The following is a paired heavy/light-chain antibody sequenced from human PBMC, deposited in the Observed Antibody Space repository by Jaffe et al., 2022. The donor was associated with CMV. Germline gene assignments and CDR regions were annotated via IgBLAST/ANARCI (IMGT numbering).Heavy chain of an antibody. D-gene: IGHD3-10*01. CDR3: AKVRDLQSFDY. CDR1: GFTFNNYA. CDR2: MSASGIST. J-gene: IGHJ4*02. V-gene: IGHV3-23*01. Sequence: EVQLLESGGGLVQPGGSLRLSCAASGFTFNNYAMSWVRQAPGKGLEWVSAMSASGISTFYADSVKGRFTISRDNSKNTLYLQTNSLRAEDTAVYYCAKVRDLQSFDYWGQGTLVTVSS.
Light chain of an antibody. Sequence: DIQMTQSPSTLSASVGDRVTITCRASQSISSWLAWYQQKPGKAPKLLIYKASSLESGVPSRFSGSGSGTEFTLTISSLQPDDFATYYCQQYDSYWTFGQGTKVEIK. CDR3: QQYDSYWT. V-gene: IGKV1-5*03. CDR1: QSISSW. J-gene: IGKJ1*01. CDR2: KAS.